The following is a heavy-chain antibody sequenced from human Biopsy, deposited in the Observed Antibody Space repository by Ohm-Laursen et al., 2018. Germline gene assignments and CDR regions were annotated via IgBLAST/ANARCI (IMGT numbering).Heavy chain of an antibody. Sequence: TLSLTCTVSGGSISSDYWSWIRQTPGKGLEWIGYIYYSGSTNYNPSLKSRVTISVDTSKNQFSLRLNSVTVADTAVFYCARRGSGGRSFDYWGQGSLVTVSS. CDR1: GGSISSDY. D-gene: IGHD2-15*01. CDR2: IYYSGST. J-gene: IGHJ4*02. V-gene: IGHV4-59*08. CDR3: ARRGSGGRSFDY.